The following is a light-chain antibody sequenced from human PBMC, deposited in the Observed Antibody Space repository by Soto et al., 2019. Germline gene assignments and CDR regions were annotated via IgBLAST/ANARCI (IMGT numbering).Light chain of an antibody. Sequence: EIVMTQSPATLSVSPGERATLSCRASQSVSSDLAWYQQKPGQAPRLLIYGASVRATGIPARFSGSGSGTEFTLTISSLQSEDSATYYCLQDINYPWTFGQGTKVDIK. CDR3: LQDINYPWT. V-gene: IGKV3-15*01. CDR2: GAS. J-gene: IGKJ1*01. CDR1: QSVSSD.